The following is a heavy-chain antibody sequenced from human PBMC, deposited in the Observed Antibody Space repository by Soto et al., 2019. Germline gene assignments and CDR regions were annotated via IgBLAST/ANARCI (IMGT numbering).Heavy chain of an antibody. V-gene: IGHV1-69*12. CDR3: ARERSVGYCITTTCPKPFYYYAMDV. Sequence: QVQLVQSGAEVKKPGSSLTVYCKASGGTFTNYAFSWVRQAPGQGPEWMGGLIPIFGTPDYAQKFQGRVIITADESTRTVSMELNSLRSDDTAVYYCARERSVGYCITTTCPKPFYYYAMDVWGQGTTVTVSS. D-gene: IGHD2-2*01. CDR2: LIPIFGTP. J-gene: IGHJ6*02. CDR1: GGTFTNYA.